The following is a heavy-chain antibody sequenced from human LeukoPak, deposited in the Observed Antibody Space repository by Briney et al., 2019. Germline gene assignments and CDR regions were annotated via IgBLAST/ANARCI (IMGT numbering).Heavy chain of an antibody. J-gene: IGHJ1*01. Sequence: SETLSLTCTVSGDSITSGGYYWSWIRQHPGKGLEWIGYIYYSGITYYNPSLRSRLTISLDTSQKQFSLKLSSVTAADTAMYYCATQDNFYDSSGYFYGWGQGTLVTVSS. D-gene: IGHD3-22*01. CDR3: ATQDNFYDSSGYFYG. CDR1: GDSITSGGYY. CDR2: IYYSGIT. V-gene: IGHV4-31*03.